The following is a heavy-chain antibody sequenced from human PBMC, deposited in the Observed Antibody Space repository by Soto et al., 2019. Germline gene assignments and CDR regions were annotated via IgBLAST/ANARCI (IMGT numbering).Heavy chain of an antibody. CDR1: GYTFTSYA. V-gene: IGHV1-3*01. J-gene: IGHJ4*02. CDR3: ARDTFLAVAGPFDY. CDR2: INAGNGNT. D-gene: IGHD6-19*01. Sequence: ASVKVSCKASGYTFTSYAMHWVRQAPGQRLEWMGWINAGNGNTKYSQKFQGRVTITRDTSASTAYMELSSLRSEDTAVYYCARDTFLAVAGPFDYWGQGTLVTVS.